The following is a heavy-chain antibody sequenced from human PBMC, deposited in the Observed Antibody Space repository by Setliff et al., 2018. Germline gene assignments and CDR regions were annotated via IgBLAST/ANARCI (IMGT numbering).Heavy chain of an antibody. V-gene: IGHV1-18*01. CDR1: GYTCTYFG. J-gene: IGHJ6*02. D-gene: IGHD3-9*01. Sequence: GASVKVSCKASGYTCTYFGLSWVRQAPGQGLEWMGWISPYNGQTTYAQRFQGRITMTTDTSTDTAYMELRNLRSDDTAIYFCAKEPAVSLTEAVRRTYYDYAMDAWGQGTTVTVSS. CDR3: AKEPAVSLTEAVRRTYYDYAMDA. CDR2: ISPYNGQT.